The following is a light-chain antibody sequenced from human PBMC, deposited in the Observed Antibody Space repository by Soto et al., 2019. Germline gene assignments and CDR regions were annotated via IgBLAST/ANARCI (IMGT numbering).Light chain of an antibody. CDR3: QQRNDEPPLYT. CDR2: DAS. CDR1: QSVGSY. Sequence: EIVLTQSPATLSLSPGERATLSCWASQSVGSYLAWYQQKAGQAPRLLIYDASKRAAGIPARFSVSGSGTDFTLTISSLEPEDFAIYYCQQRNDEPPLYTFGQGTKLEIK. J-gene: IGKJ2*01. V-gene: IGKV3-11*01.